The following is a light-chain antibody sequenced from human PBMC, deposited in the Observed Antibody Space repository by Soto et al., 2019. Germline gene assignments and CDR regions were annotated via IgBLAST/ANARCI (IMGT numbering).Light chain of an antibody. V-gene: IGKV3-15*01. J-gene: IGKJ2*01. CDR2: GAS. Sequence: EIVMTQSPATVSVSPGERATLSCRASQSVSSNLAWYQQKPGQAPRLLIYGASTRATGIPARFSGSGSGTEFTLTISSLQSEDFAVYYCQQYNNWPPGHTFGQGTKLEIK. CDR1: QSVSSN. CDR3: QQYNNWPPGHT.